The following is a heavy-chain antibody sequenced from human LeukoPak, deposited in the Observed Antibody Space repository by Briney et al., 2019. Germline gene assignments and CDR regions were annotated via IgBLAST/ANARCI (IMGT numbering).Heavy chain of an antibody. D-gene: IGHD3-10*01. CDR3: ASAPITMVRELDY. V-gene: IGHV4-59*01. Sequence: PSETLSLTCTVSGGSISSYYWSWIRQPLGKGLEWIGYIYYSGSTNYNPSLKSRFTISVDTSKNQFSLNLSSVTAADTAVYYCASAPITMVRELDYWGQGTLVTVSS. CDR2: IYYSGST. J-gene: IGHJ4*02. CDR1: GGSISSYY.